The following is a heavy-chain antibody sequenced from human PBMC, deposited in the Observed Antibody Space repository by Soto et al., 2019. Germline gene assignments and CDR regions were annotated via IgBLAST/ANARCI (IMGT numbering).Heavy chain of an antibody. CDR1: GFTFSHFA. CDR2: MSGSGGTT. D-gene: IGHD1-7*01. J-gene: IGHJ4*02. V-gene: IGHV3-23*01. CDR3: AKGNLNYVGYFDD. Sequence: EVQLLESGGGLIQPGGSLRLSCAAAGFTFSHFAMTWVRQAPGKGLEWVSTMSGSGGTTYYADSVKGRFTISRDNSKNTLSLQMNSLRAEDTAVYYCAKGNLNYVGYFDDWGQGTLVTVSS.